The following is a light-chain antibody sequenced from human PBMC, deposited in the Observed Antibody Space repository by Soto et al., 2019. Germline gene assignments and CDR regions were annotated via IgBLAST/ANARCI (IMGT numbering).Light chain of an antibody. CDR1: SSDVGGYNY. V-gene: IGLV2-14*01. CDR3: SSYTSSSTPV. Sequence: QSALTQPASVSGSPGQSITISCTGTSSDVGGYNYVSWYQQHPGKAPKLMIYDVSNRPSGVSNRFSGSKSGNTASLTISGXXXXXEADYYCSSYTSSSTPVFGTGTKLTVL. J-gene: IGLJ1*01. CDR2: DVS.